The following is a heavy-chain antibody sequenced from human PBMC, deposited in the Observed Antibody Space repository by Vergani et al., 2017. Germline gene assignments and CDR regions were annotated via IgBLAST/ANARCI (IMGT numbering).Heavy chain of an antibody. Sequence: QVQLVESGGGVVQPGGSLRLSCAASGFTFSSYGMHWVRQAPGKGLEWVAFIRYGGNNKYYADSVKGRFTISRDNSKNTLYLQMNSLRAEDTAVYYCAKSADYGDYVRWYFYLLDRGTLVTVSS. V-gene: IGHV3-30*02. CDR1: GFTFSSYG. CDR2: IRYGGNNK. CDR3: AKSADYGDYVRWYFYL. J-gene: IGHJ2*01. D-gene: IGHD4-17*01.